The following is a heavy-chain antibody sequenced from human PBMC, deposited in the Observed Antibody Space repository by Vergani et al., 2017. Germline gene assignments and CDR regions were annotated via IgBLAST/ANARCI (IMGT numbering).Heavy chain of an antibody. D-gene: IGHD3-3*01. CDR3: ARDHPPEGIFGVVIIGGYFDY. CDR2: IGKDGINT. V-gene: IGHV3-30*02. J-gene: IGHJ4*02. Sequence: QVQLVESAGGVVQPGGSLRLSCAASGFTFSNFGLHWIRQAPGKGLEWLAYIGKDGINTRYRDAVKGRFTISRDNAKNSLYLQMNSLRAEDTAVYYCARDHPPEGIFGVVIIGGYFDYWGQGTLVTVSS. CDR1: GFTFSNFG.